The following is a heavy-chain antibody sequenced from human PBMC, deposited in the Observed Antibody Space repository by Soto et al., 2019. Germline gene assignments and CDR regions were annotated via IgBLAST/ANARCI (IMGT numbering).Heavy chain of an antibody. Sequence: SETLSLTCTVSGGSISSSSYYWGWIRQPPGKGLEWIGSIYYSGSTYYNPSLKSRVTISVDTSKNQFSLKLSSVTAADTAVYYCARRLTYYYDSSGYYLFDYWGQGTLVTVSS. D-gene: IGHD3-22*01. J-gene: IGHJ4*02. CDR2: IYYSGST. V-gene: IGHV4-39*01. CDR3: ARRLTYYYDSSGYYLFDY. CDR1: GGSISSSSYY.